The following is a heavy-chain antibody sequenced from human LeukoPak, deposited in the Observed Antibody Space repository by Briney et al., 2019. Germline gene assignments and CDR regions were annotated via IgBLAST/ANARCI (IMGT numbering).Heavy chain of an antibody. Sequence: GRSLRLSCAASGFTFSLYGMHWVRQAPGKGLEWVAVISNDGDYEYYTDSVKGRFTISRDNAKDTLYLQMDSLRREDTAVYYCAKDGRGRTFFGDIEYWGQGTLVTVSS. D-gene: IGHD3-10*01. J-gene: IGHJ4*02. CDR3: AKDGRGRTFFGDIEY. CDR2: ISNDGDYE. CDR1: GFTFSLYG. V-gene: IGHV3-30*18.